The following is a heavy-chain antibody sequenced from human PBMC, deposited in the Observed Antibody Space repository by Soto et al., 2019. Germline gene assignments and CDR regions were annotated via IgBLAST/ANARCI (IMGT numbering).Heavy chain of an antibody. CDR2: IDWDDDK. D-gene: IGHD3-9*01. CDR3: ARIRELRYFDWSHPDYYSYGMDV. J-gene: IGHJ6*02. Sequence: SGPTLVNPTQTLTLTCTFSGFSLSTSGMCVSWIRQPPGKALEWLALIDWDDDKYYSTSLKTRLTISKDTSKNQVVLTMTNMDPVDTATYYCARIRELRYFDWSHPDYYSYGMDVWGQGTTVTVSS. CDR1: GFSLSTSGMC. V-gene: IGHV2-70*01.